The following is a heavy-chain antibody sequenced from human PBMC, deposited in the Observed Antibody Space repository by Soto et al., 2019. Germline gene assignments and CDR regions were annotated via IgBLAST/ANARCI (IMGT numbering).Heavy chain of an antibody. V-gene: IGHV3-49*03. CDR1: GFTFGDYA. Sequence: PGGSLRLSCTASGFTFGDYAMSWFRQAPGKGLEWVGFIRSKAYGGTTEYAASVKGRFTISRDDSKSIAYLQMNSLRTEDTAVYYCTRDQGDYYYYMDVWGKGTTVTVSS. J-gene: IGHJ6*03. CDR3: TRDQGDYYYYMDV. CDR2: IRSKAYGGTT.